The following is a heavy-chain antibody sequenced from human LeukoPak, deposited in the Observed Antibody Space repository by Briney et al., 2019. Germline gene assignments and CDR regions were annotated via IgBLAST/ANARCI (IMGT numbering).Heavy chain of an antibody. D-gene: IGHD5-18*01. CDR3: ARDHTALYYGMDV. Sequence: GGSLRLSCAASGFTFSSYWMSWVRQAPGKGLEWVANIKQDGSEKYYVDSVKGRFTISRDNAKNSLYLQMNSLRAEDTAVYYCARDHTALYYGMDVWGQGTTVTVSS. CDR2: IKQDGSEK. CDR1: GFTFSSYW. J-gene: IGHJ6*02. V-gene: IGHV3-7*01.